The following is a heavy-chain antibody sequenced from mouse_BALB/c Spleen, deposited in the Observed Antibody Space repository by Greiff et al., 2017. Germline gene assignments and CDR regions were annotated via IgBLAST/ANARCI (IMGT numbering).Heavy chain of an antibody. CDR3: ARESTMTAWFAY. V-gene: IGHV1S81*02. Sequence: QVQLQQSGAELVKPGASVKLSCKASGYTFTSYWMHWVKQRPGQGLEWIGEINPSNGRTNYNEKFKSKATLTVDKSSSTAYMQLSSLTSEDSAVYYCARESTMTAWFAYWGQGTLVTVSA. J-gene: IGHJ3*01. D-gene: IGHD2-4*01. CDR1: GYTFTSYW. CDR2: INPSNGRT.